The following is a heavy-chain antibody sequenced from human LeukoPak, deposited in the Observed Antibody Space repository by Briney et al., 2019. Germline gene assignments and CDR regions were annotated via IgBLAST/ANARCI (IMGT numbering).Heavy chain of an antibody. CDR3: ARGRFLEWLLGNWFDP. J-gene: IGHJ5*02. Sequence: ASVKVSCKASGYTFTGYYMHWVRRAPGQGLEWMGWINPNSGGTNYAQKFQGRVTMTRDTSISTAYMELSRLRSDDTAAYYCARGRFLEWLLGNWFDPRGQGTLVTVSS. CDR1: GYTFTGYY. D-gene: IGHD3-3*01. V-gene: IGHV1-2*02. CDR2: INPNSGGT.